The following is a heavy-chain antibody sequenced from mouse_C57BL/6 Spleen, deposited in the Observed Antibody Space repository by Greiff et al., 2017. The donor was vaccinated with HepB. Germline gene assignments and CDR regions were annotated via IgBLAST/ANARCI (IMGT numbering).Heavy chain of an antibody. V-gene: IGHV1-81*01. Sequence: QVQLQQSGAELARPGASVKLSCKASGYTFTSYGISWVKQRTGQGLEWIGEIYPRSGNTYYNEKFEGKATLTADKSSSTAYMELRSLTSEDAAVYFCARRDSFTTVPGAWFAYWGQGTLVTVSA. J-gene: IGHJ3*01. CDR2: IYPRSGNT. D-gene: IGHD1-1*01. CDR1: GYTFTSYG. CDR3: ARRDSFTTVPGAWFAY.